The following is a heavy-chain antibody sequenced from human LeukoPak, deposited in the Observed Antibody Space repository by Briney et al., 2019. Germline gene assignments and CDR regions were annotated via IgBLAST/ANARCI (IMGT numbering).Heavy chain of an antibody. V-gene: IGHV1-46*01. D-gene: IGHD1-26*01. CDR3: ARDYRGIVGATTGY. CDR2: INPSGGST. CDR1: GYTFTSYY. J-gene: IGHJ4*02. Sequence: ASVKVSCKASGYTFTSYYMHWVRQAPGQGLEWMGIINPSGGSTSYAQKFQGRVTITADKSTSTAYMELSSLRSEDTAVYYCARDYRGIVGATTGYWGQGTLVTVSS.